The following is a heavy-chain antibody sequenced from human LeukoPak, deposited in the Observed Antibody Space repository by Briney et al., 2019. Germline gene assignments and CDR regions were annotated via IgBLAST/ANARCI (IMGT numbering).Heavy chain of an antibody. D-gene: IGHD3-10*01. Sequence: PGGSLRLSCAASGFSLTTYEMNWVRQAPGKGLEWVSYISSSGDSIYYADSVKGRFTISRDYSKNTLYLQMNSLRAEDTAVYYCAKESITMVRGVTCSYDYWGQGTLVTVSS. CDR1: GFSLTTYE. CDR3: AKESITMVRGVTCSYDY. CDR2: ISSSGDSI. V-gene: IGHV3-23*01. J-gene: IGHJ4*02.